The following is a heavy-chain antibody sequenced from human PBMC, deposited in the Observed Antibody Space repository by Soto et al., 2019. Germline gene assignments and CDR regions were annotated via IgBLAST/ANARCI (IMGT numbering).Heavy chain of an antibody. J-gene: IGHJ4*02. CDR1: GFTFSNAW. CDR2: IKSNTDGGTT. CDR3: TTFQPGGFDY. Sequence: GGSLRLSCAASGFTFSNAWMNWVRQAPGKGLEWVGRIKSNTDGGTTDYAAPVKGRFTISRDDSKNTLYLQMNSLKTEDTAVYYCTTFQPGGFDYWGQGTLVTVSS. D-gene: IGHD3-10*01. V-gene: IGHV3-15*01.